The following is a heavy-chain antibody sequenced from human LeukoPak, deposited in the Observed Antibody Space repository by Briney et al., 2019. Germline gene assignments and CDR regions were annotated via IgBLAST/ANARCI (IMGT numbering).Heavy chain of an antibody. D-gene: IGHD2-15*01. CDR2: IYYSGST. V-gene: IGHV4-39*07. CDR1: GGSISSYY. Sequence: SSETLSLTCTVSGGSISSYYWGWIRQPPGKGLEWIGSIYYSGSTYYNPSLKSRVTISVDTSKNQFSLKLSSVTAADTAVYYCARDIVVVVAATEGFDYWGQGTLVTVSS. CDR3: ARDIVVVVAATEGFDY. J-gene: IGHJ4*02.